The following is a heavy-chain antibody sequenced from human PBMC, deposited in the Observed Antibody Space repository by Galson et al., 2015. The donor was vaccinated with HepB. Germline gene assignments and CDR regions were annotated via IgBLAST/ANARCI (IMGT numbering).Heavy chain of an antibody. D-gene: IGHD3-10*01. Sequence: SLRLSCAASGFTFDDYAMHWVRQAPGKGLEWVSGISWNSGSIGYADSVKGRFTISRDNAKNSLYLQMKSLRAEDTALYYCARDGYYGSRDYYYGMDVWGQGTTVTVSS. CDR2: ISWNSGSI. V-gene: IGHV3-9*01. CDR3: ARDGYYGSRDYYYGMDV. CDR1: GFTFDDYA. J-gene: IGHJ6*02.